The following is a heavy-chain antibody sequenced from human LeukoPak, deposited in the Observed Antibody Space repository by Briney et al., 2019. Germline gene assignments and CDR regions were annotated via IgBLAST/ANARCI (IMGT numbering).Heavy chain of an antibody. CDR3: ARGDAFSGDH. V-gene: IGHV3-7*04. CDR1: GFSFTNFW. J-gene: IGHJ4*02. CDR2: IHPEGNEK. Sequence: PRGSLRLSCAVSGFSFTNFWMSWVRQAPGRGLEWVANIHPEGNEKDHAESVKGRFTISRDNTKNLLCLQMSGLRVEDTAVYYCARGDAFSGDHWGQGTLVTVSS.